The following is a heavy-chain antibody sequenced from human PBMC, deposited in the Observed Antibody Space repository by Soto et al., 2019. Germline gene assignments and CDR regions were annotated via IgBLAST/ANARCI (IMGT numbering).Heavy chain of an antibody. V-gene: IGHV1-69*01. CDR1: GGTFSSYA. CDR2: VIPIFGTA. D-gene: IGHD1-26*01. J-gene: IGHJ3*02. Sequence: QVQLVQSGAEVKKPGSSVKVSCKASGGTFSSYAISWVRQAPGQGLEWMGGVIPIFGTANYAQKFQGRVTITADESTSTAYMELSSLRSEDTAVYYCARGGSYYVRGDDAFDIWGQGTMVTVSS. CDR3: ARGGSYYVRGDDAFDI.